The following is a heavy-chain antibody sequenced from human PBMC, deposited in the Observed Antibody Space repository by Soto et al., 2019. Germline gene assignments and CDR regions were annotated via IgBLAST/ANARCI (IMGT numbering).Heavy chain of an antibody. V-gene: IGHV3-23*01. J-gene: IGHJ4*02. CDR2: ISGSGGST. CDR3: AKPPKYCSGGSCYFDY. Sequence: GGSLRLSCAASGFTFSSYAMSWVRQSPGKGLEWVSAISGSGGSTYYADSVKGRFTISRDNSKNTLYLQMNSLRAEDTAVYYCAKPPKYCSGGSCYFDYWGQGTLVTVSS. D-gene: IGHD2-15*01. CDR1: GFTFSSYA.